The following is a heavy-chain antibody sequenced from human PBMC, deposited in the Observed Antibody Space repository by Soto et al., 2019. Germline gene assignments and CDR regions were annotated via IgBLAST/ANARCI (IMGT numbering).Heavy chain of an antibody. CDR2: IDETGSA. Sequence: QVQLQQWGAGLLKPSETLSLTCVVSGGSFSSYNWAWIRQTPVKGLEWIGEIDETGSARYNPSLQGRVTLSLDAPKNQLSLSLTSVTAADTAIYYCAGDRRASNFLPRGFDPWGQGTLVTVSS. CDR3: AGDRRASNFLPRGFDP. CDR1: GGSFSSYN. J-gene: IGHJ5*02. V-gene: IGHV4-34*01.